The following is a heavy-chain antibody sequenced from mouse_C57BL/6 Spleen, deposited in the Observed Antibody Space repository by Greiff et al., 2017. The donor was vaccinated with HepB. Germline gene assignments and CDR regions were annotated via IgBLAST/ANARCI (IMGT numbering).Heavy chain of an antibody. CDR3: ARSGLYYGSSYEYFDV. V-gene: IGHV1-53*01. D-gene: IGHD1-1*01. CDR2: INPSNGGT. CDR1: GYTFTSYW. J-gene: IGHJ1*03. Sequence: QVQLQQPGTELVKPGASVKLSCKASGYTFTSYWMHWVKQRPGQGLEWIGNINPSNGGTNYNEKFKSKATLTVDKSSSTAYMQLSSLTSEDSAVYYCARSGLYYGSSYEYFDVWGTGTTVTVSS.